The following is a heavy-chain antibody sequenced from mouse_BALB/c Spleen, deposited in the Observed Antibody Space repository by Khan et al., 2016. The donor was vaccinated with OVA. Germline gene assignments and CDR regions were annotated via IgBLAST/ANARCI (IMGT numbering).Heavy chain of an antibody. Sequence: QVQLKQSGAELVKPGASVRLSCKASGYTFTNYYLYWVKQRPGHGLEWIGDINPSNGGTNFNEKFKNKVTLTVDKSSSTAYMQLSSLTSEDSAVYYCSRSGYGTFAYWDQGTLVTVSA. CDR2: INPSNGGT. V-gene: IGHV1S81*02. CDR3: SRSGYGTFAY. D-gene: IGHD2-1*01. CDR1: GYTFTNYY. J-gene: IGHJ3*01.